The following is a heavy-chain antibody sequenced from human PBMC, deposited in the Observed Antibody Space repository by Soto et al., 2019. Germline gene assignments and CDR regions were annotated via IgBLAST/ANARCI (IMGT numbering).Heavy chain of an antibody. V-gene: IGHV1-3*01. CDR2: INAGNGNT. CDR3: ARDRWHSYGMDV. Sequence: ASVKVSCKASGYTFTSYAIHWVRQAPGQRLEWMGWINAGNGNTKYSQKFQGRVTITRDASASTAYMELSSLRSEDTAVYYCARDRWHSYGMDVWGQGTTVTVSS. J-gene: IGHJ6*02. CDR1: GYTFTSYA. D-gene: IGHD2-21*01.